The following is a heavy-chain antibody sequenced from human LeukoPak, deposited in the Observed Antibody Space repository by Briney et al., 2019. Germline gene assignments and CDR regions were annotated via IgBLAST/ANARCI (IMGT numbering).Heavy chain of an antibody. V-gene: IGHV1-69*04. CDR3: ARLVATISLYSYYYGMDV. CDR2: IIPILGIA. CDR1: GGTFSSYA. D-gene: IGHD5-12*01. Sequence: SVKVSCKASGGTFSSYAISWVRQAPGQGLEWMGRIIPILGIANYAQKFQGRVTITADKSTSTAYMELNSLRSEDTAVYYCARLVATISLYSYYYGMDVWGQGTTVTVSS. J-gene: IGHJ6*02.